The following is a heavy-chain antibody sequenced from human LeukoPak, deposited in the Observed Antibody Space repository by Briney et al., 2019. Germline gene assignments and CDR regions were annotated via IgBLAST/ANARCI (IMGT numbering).Heavy chain of an antibody. J-gene: IGHJ4*02. Sequence: ASVKVSCKASGYTFTGYYMHWVRQAPGQGLEWMGWINPNCGGTNYAQKFQGRVTMTRDTSISTAYMELSRLRSNDTAVYYCARDRADYYDSSGYCVWGQGTLVTVSS. V-gene: IGHV1-2*02. CDR1: GYTFTGYY. CDR3: ARDRADYYDSSGYCV. CDR2: INPNCGGT. D-gene: IGHD3-22*01.